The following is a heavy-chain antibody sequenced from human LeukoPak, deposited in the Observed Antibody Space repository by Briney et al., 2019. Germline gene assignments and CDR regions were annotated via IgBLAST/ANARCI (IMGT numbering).Heavy chain of an antibody. CDR1: GGSISSGGYY. CDR3: ARQRAFDI. V-gene: IGHV4-31*03. Sequence: PSETLSLTCTVSGGSISSGGYYWSWIRQHPGKGLEWIGYIYYSGSTYYNPSLKSRSTISMDISKNQFSLRLSSVTAADTAVYYCARQRAFDIWGQGTVVTVSS. CDR2: IYYSGST. J-gene: IGHJ3*02.